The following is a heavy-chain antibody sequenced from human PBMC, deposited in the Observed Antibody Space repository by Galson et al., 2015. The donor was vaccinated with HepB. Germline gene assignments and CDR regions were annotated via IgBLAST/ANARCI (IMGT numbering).Heavy chain of an antibody. CDR1: GYTFTGYY. V-gene: IGHV1-2*04. CDR2: INPNSGGT. J-gene: IGHJ5*02. CDR3: ARVQGFGEDWWFDP. D-gene: IGHD3-10*01. Sequence: SVKVSCKASGYTFTGYYMHWVRQAPGQGLEWMGWINPNSGGTNYAQKFQGWVTMTRDTSISTAYMELSRLRSDDTAVYYCARVQGFGEDWWFDPWGQGTLVTVSS.